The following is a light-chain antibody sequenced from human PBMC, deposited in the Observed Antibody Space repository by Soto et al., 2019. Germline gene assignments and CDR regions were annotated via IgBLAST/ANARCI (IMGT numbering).Light chain of an antibody. CDR1: SIDVGSYNL. V-gene: IGLV2-23*01. CDR2: EGS. J-gene: IGLJ2*01. CDR3: CSYAGSSTDVV. Sequence: QSVLTQPASVSVSPGQSITISCTGNSIDVGSYNLVSWYQQHPGKAPKLMIYEGSKRPSGVSNRFSGSKSGNTASLTISGLQAEDEADYYCCSYAGSSTDVVFGGGTKVTVL.